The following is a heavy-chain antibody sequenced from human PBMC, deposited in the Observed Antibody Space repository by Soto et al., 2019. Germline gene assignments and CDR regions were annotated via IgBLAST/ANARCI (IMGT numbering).Heavy chain of an antibody. Sequence: SETLSLTCTVSGGSISSGGYYWRWIHQHPGKGLEWIGYIYYSGSTYYNPSLKSRVTISVDTSKNQFSLKLSSVTAADTAVYYCARDRSTERITIFGVVIIDHIFDYWGQGTLVTVSS. D-gene: IGHD3-3*01. CDR3: ARDRSTERITIFGVVIIDHIFDY. CDR1: GGSISSGGYY. V-gene: IGHV4-31*03. CDR2: IYYSGST. J-gene: IGHJ4*02.